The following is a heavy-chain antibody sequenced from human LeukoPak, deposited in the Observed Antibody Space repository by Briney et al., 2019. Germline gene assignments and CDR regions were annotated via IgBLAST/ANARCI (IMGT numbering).Heavy chain of an antibody. CDR1: GYTFTSYA. CDR3: ATGWYDPAYYYYYYMDV. D-gene: IGHD6-19*01. J-gene: IGHJ6*03. CDR2: ISAYNGNT. Sequence: ASVKVSCKASGYTFTSYAMNWVRQAPGQGLEWMGWISAYNGNTNYAQKLQGRVTMTTDTSTSTAYMELRSLRSDDTAVYYCATGWYDPAYYYYYYMDVWGKGTTVTVSS. V-gene: IGHV1-18*01.